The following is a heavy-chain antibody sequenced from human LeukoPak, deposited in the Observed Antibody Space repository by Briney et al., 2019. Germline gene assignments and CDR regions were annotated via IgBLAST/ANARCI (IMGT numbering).Heavy chain of an antibody. J-gene: IGHJ4*02. CDR2: ISSSSGTI. Sequence: SGGSLRLSCAASGFTFSSYSMNWVRQAPGKGLEWVSYISSSSGTIYYADSVKGRFTISRDNAKNSLYLQMNSLRAEDTAVYYCAREGCSGGSCYWRFDYWGQGTLVTVSS. CDR3: AREGCSGGSCYWRFDY. D-gene: IGHD2-15*01. CDR1: GFTFSSYS. V-gene: IGHV3-48*01.